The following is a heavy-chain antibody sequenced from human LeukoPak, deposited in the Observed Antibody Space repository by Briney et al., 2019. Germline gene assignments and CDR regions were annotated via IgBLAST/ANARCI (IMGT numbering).Heavy chain of an antibody. D-gene: IGHD3-16*02. J-gene: IGHJ6*03. Sequence: PSETLSLTCAVYGGSFNAYYWTWIRQTPGKGLEWIGEINHSGNTNYNPSLESRVTISADTSKNQFSLNLGSVTAADTAIYYCVRGLRFIQGPGYYYMDVWGKGTTVTVSS. V-gene: IGHV4-34*01. CDR1: GGSFNAYY. CDR2: INHSGNT. CDR3: VRGLRFIQGPGYYYMDV.